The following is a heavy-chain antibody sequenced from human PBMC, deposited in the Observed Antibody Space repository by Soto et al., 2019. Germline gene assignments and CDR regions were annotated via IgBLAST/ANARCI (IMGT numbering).Heavy chain of an antibody. Sequence: PGGSLRLSCAASGFTFSSYSMNWVRQAPGKGLEWVSSISSRSSYIHYADSVKGRFTISRDNAKSSLSLQMNSLRAEDTAVYYCAILLVWFGELLGPVDDWGQGTLVTVSS. CDR2: ISSRSSYI. J-gene: IGHJ4*02. D-gene: IGHD3-10*01. CDR1: GFTFSSYS. CDR3: AILLVWFGELLGPVDD. V-gene: IGHV3-21*06.